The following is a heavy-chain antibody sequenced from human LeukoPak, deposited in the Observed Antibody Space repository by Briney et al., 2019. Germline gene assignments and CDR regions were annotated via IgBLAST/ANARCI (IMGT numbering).Heavy chain of an antibody. CDR1: GGTFSSYA. V-gene: IGHV1-69*04. CDR2: IIPILGIA. CDR3: AGNWGLGGAVDY. D-gene: IGHD7-27*01. Sequence: SVKVSCKASGGTFSSYAISWVRQAPGQGLEWMGRIIPILGIANYARKFQGRVTITADKSTSTAYMELSSLRSEDTAVYYCAGNWGLGGAVDYWGQGTLVAVSS. J-gene: IGHJ4*02.